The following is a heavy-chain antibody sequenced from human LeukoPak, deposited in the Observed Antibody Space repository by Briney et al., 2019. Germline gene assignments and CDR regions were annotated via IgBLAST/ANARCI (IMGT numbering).Heavy chain of an antibody. CDR2: ISYDGSNK. Sequence: PGGSLRLSCAASGFTFSSYAMHWVRQAPGKGLEWVAVISYDGSNKYYADSVKGRFTISRDNSKNTLYLQMNSLRAEDTAVYYCARDRKVVVAATDLDYWGQGTLVTVSS. V-gene: IGHV3-30-3*01. CDR1: GFTFSSYA. D-gene: IGHD2-15*01. CDR3: ARDRKVVVAATDLDY. J-gene: IGHJ4*02.